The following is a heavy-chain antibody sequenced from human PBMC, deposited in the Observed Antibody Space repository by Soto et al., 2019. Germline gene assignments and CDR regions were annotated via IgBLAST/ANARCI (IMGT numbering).Heavy chain of an antibody. D-gene: IGHD3-16*01. Sequence: PSETLSLTCTVSGGSISSGGYYWSWIRQHPGKGLEWIGYIYYSGSTYYNPSLKSRVTISVDTSKNQFSLKLGSVTAADTAVYYCARDRGSGGGYYYMDVWGKGTTVTVSS. V-gene: IGHV4-31*03. CDR1: GGSISSGGYY. CDR3: ARDRGSGGGYYYMDV. CDR2: IYYSGST. J-gene: IGHJ6*03.